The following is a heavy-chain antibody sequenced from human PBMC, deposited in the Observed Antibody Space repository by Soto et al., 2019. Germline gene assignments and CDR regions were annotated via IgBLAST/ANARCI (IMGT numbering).Heavy chain of an antibody. V-gene: IGHV3-30*03. CDR2: ISYDGSNK. CDR3: TYSSSPQGRLGCMDV. J-gene: IGHJ6*02. Sequence: QVQLVESGGGVVQPGRSLRLSCAASGFTFSSYGMHWVRQAPGKGLEWVAVISYDGSNKYNADSVKGRFTISRDNSKNTLYLQMNSLRAEDTAVYYCTYSSSPQGRLGCMDVWGQGTTVTVSS. D-gene: IGHD6-6*01. CDR1: GFTFSSYG.